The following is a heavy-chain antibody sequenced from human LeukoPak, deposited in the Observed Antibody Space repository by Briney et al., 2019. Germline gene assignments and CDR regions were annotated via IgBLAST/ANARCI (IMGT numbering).Heavy chain of an antibody. CDR2: INPNSGGT. D-gene: IGHD2-21*02. CDR1: GYTFTGYF. J-gene: IGHJ6*04. V-gene: IGHV1-2*02. Sequence: ASVKVSCKASGYTFTGYFMHWVRQAPGQGLEWMGWINPNSGGTNYAQKFQGRVTMTGDTSISTAYMDLSSLRSDDTAVYYCARDNREVRGGDCFDVWGKGTTVTVSS. CDR3: ARDNREVRGGDCFDV.